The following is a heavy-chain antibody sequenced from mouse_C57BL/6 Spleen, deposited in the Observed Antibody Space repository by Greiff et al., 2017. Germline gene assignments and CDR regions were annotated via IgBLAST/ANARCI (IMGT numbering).Heavy chain of an antibody. CDR2: IDPSDSDT. V-gene: IGHV1-50*01. J-gene: IGHJ4*01. CDR3: ARKSDYDYDSYAIDY. CDR1: GYTFTSYW. Sequence: QVQLQQPGAELVKPGASVKLSCKASGYTFTSYWMQWVKQRPGQGLEWIGEIDPSDSDTNYNQKFKGKATLTVDTSSSTAYMQLSSLTSEDSAVYYCARKSDYDYDSYAIDYWGQGTSVTVSS. D-gene: IGHD2-4*01.